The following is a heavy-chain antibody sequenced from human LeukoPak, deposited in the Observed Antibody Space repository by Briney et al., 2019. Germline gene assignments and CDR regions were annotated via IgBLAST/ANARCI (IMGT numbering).Heavy chain of an antibody. CDR3: ARSGSYLGTDY. D-gene: IGHD1-26*01. CDR2: VNAGNGNT. J-gene: IGHJ4*02. V-gene: IGHV1-3*01. Sequence: ASVKVSCKASGYTFTSYAMHWVRQAPGQRLEWMGWVNAGNGNTKYSQKFQGRVTITRDTSASTAYMELSSLRSEDTAVYYCARSGSYLGTDYWGQGTLVTVSS. CDR1: GYTFTSYA.